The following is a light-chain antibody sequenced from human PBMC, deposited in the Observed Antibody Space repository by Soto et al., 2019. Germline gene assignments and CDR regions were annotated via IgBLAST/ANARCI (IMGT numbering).Light chain of an antibody. CDR3: QQYDSYPT. CDR2: AAS. J-gene: IGKJ5*01. Sequence: IRMTQSTTSLSASTGYRVAITFRASQGISSYLAWYQQKPGKAPKLLIYAASTLQSGVPSRFSGSGSGTDFTLTISCLQSEDFATYYCQQYDSYPTFGQGTRLEIK. CDR1: QGISSY. V-gene: IGKV1-8*01.